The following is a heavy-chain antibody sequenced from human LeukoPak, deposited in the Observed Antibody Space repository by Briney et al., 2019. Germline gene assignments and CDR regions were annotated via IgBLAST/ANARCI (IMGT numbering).Heavy chain of an antibody. D-gene: IGHD2-21*02. CDR1: GFTVSSSY. Sequence: GGSLRLSCAASGFTVSSSYMSWVRQAPGKGLEWVSVIYSGGSTYYADSVKGRFTISRDNSKNTLYLQMNSLRAEDTDVYYCARVSYCGGDCFNWFDPWGQGTLVTVSP. CDR3: ARVSYCGGDCFNWFDP. CDR2: IYSGGST. J-gene: IGHJ5*02. V-gene: IGHV3-66*01.